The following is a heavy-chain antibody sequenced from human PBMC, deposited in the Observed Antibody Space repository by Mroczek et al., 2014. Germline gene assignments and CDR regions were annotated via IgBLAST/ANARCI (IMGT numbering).Heavy chain of an antibody. CDR2: IYYSGST. Sequence: QVQLQESGPGLVKPSETLSLTCTVSGGSISSYYWSWIRQPPGKGLEWIGYIYYSGSTNYNPSLKSRVTISVDTSKNQFSLKLSSVTAADTAVYYCAREGPDYYDSSGLDYWGQGTLVTVSS. CDR3: AREGPDYYDSSGLDY. J-gene: IGHJ4*02. D-gene: IGHD3-22*01. CDR1: GGSISSYY. V-gene: IGHV4-59*01.